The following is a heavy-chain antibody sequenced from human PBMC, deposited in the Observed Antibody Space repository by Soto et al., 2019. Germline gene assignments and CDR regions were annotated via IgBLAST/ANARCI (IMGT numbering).Heavy chain of an antibody. CDR1: GGTFSSYT. V-gene: IGHV1-69*02. D-gene: IGHD3-22*01. CDR3: ARGLHYDSISLDDY. CDR2: VIPILGIA. J-gene: IGHJ4*02. Sequence: QVQLVQSGAEVKKPGSSVKVSCKASGGTFSSYTISWVRQAPGKRAEWMGRVIPILGIANYAQKFQGRVTITADKSTSTAYMELSSLRSEDTAVYYCARGLHYDSISLDDYWGQGTLVTVSS.